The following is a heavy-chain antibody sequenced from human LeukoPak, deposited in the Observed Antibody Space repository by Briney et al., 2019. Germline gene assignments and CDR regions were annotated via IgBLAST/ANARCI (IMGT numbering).Heavy chain of an antibody. CDR2: MYYSGST. D-gene: IGHD1-26*01. Sequence: SETLSLTCTASGGSISSYYWSWIRQSPGKGLEWIGYMYYSGSTSYNPSLKSRVTISGDTSKNQFSLKLSSVTAADTAVYYCARVGATGNYYYMDVWGKGTTVTVSS. CDR3: ARVGATGNYYYMDV. J-gene: IGHJ6*03. CDR1: GGSISSYY. V-gene: IGHV4-59*08.